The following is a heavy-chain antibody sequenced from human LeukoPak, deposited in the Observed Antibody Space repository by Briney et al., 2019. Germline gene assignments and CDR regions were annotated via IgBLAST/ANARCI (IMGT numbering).Heavy chain of an antibody. CDR2: INAGNGNT. J-gene: IGHJ4*02. V-gene: IGHV1-3*01. D-gene: IGHD1-26*01. Sequence: ASVKVSCKASGYTFTTYAMHWVRQAPGQGLEWMGWINAGNGNTKYSQKFQGRVTITRDTSAGTAYMELSSLRSEDTAVYYCARVDGGSYDYWGQGTLVTVSS. CDR1: GYTFTTYA. CDR3: ARVDGGSYDY.